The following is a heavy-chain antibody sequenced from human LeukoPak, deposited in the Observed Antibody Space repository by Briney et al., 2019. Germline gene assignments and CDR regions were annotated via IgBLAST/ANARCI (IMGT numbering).Heavy chain of an antibody. CDR2: IRSGSNTI. V-gene: IGHV3-48*04. CDR1: GFTFSSYS. J-gene: IGHJ4*02. CDR3: VRDTVG. D-gene: IGHD1-26*01. Sequence: GGSLRLSCAASGFTFSSYSMSWVRQAPGKGLEWVSYIRSGSNTIYYADSVKGRFTISRDNAKNSLDLQMNSLRAEDTAVYYCVRDTVGWGQGTLVTVSS.